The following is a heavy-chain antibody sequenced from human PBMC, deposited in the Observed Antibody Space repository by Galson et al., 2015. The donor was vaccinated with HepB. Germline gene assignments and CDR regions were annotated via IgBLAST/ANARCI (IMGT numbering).Heavy chain of an antibody. V-gene: IGHV3-7*03. Sequence: SLRLSCAASGFTFSTYWMTWVRQAPGEGLEWVANINQHGNKAYYVDSVKGRFTISRDNVKNSLYLHMNSLRAEETAVYYCARVTPSDEYGDYERAFDVWGEGTMVTVAS. J-gene: IGHJ3*01. CDR3: ARVTPSDEYGDYERAFDV. CDR1: GFTFSTYW. CDR2: INQHGNKA. D-gene: IGHD4-17*01.